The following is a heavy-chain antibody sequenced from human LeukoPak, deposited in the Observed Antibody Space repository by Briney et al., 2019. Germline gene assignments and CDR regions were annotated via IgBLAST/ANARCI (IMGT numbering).Heavy chain of an antibody. J-gene: IGHJ6*03. Sequence: ASVKVSCKASGYSFTSYGISWVRQAPGQGLEWMGWMNPNSGNTGYAQKFQGRVTITRNTSISTAYMELSSLRSEDTAVYYCARSGIAGGFRFPPYYYYMDVWGKGTTVTVSS. V-gene: IGHV1-8*03. CDR3: ARSGIAGGFRFPPYYYYMDV. D-gene: IGHD2-21*01. CDR2: MNPNSGNT. CDR1: GYSFTSYG.